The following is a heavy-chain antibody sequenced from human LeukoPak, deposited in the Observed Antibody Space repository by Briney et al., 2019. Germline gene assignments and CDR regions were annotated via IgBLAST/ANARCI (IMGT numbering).Heavy chain of an antibody. V-gene: IGHV3-9*01. CDR1: GFTFDDYA. Sequence: SLRLSCAASGFTFDDYAMHWVRQAPGKGLEWVSGISWNSGSIGYADSVKDRFTISRDNAKNSLYLQMNSLRAEDTALYYCAKLTGLGYWGQGTLVTVSS. D-gene: IGHD3/OR15-3a*01. CDR3: AKLTGLGY. J-gene: IGHJ4*02. CDR2: ISWNSGSI.